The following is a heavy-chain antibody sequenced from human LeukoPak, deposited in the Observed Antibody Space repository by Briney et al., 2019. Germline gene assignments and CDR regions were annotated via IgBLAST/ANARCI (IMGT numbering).Heavy chain of an antibody. CDR2: ISSSSSTI. CDR1: GFTFSSYS. CDR3: ARVGVIASPIDAFDI. J-gene: IGHJ3*02. Sequence: GGSLRLSCAASGFTFSSYSMNWVRQAPGKGLEWVSYISSSSSTIYYADSVKGRFTIPRDNAKNSLYLQMNSLRAEDTAVYYCARVGVIASPIDAFDIWGQGTMVTVSS. D-gene: IGHD3-16*02. V-gene: IGHV3-48*01.